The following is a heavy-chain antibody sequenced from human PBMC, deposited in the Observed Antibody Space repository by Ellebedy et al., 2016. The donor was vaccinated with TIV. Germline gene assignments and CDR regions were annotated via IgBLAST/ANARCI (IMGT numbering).Heavy chain of an antibody. CDR3: ARESSSWYKNFDY. Sequence: ASVKVSCXASGYTFTSYDINWVRQATGQGLEWMGWMNPNSGNTGYAQKFQGRVTMTRNTSISTAYMELSSLRSEDTAVYYCARESSSWYKNFDYWGQGTLVTVSS. V-gene: IGHV1-8*01. CDR2: MNPNSGNT. CDR1: GYTFTSYD. J-gene: IGHJ4*02. D-gene: IGHD6-13*01.